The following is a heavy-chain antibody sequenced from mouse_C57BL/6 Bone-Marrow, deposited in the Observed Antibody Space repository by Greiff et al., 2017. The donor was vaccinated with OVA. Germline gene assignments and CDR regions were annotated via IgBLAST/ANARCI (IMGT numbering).Heavy chain of an antibody. V-gene: IGHV1-14*01. CDR3: ARGYYYGSSYRAMDY. D-gene: IGHD1-1*01. Sequence: EVQLQESGPELVKPGASVKMSCKASGYTFTSYVMHWVKQKPGQGLEWIGYINPYNDGTKYNEKFKGKGTLTSDKSSSTAYMELSSLTSEDSAVYYCARGYYYGSSYRAMDYWGQGTSVTVSS. J-gene: IGHJ4*01. CDR1: GYTFTSYV. CDR2: INPYNDGT.